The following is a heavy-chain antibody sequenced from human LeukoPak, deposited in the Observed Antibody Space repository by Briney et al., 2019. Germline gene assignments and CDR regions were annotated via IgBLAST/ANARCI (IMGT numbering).Heavy chain of an antibody. J-gene: IGHJ5*02. CDR2: IYYSGST. CDR3: ARVGSSCWSASDWFDP. D-gene: IGHD6-13*01. Sequence: SETLSLTCTVSGGSISSGGYSWSWIRQHPGKGLEWIGYIYYSGSTYYNPSLKSRVTISVDTSKNQFSLKLSSVTAADTAVYYCARVGSSCWSASDWFDPWGQGTLVTVSS. V-gene: IGHV4-31*03. CDR1: GGSISSGGYS.